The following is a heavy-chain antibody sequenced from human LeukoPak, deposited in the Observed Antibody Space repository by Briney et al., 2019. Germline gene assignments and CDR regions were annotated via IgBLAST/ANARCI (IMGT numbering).Heavy chain of an antibody. CDR2: IKQDGSEK. CDR3: ARDYYRSLDY. CDR1: GFSFTYSW. Sequence: GGSLRLSCAASGFSFTYSWMAWVRQTPEKGLEWVANIKQDGSEKYYLDSVKGRFAISRDNAKNSLYLQMNSLRVEDTAVYYCARDYYRSLDYWGQGTLATVSS. J-gene: IGHJ4*02. V-gene: IGHV3-7*01. D-gene: IGHD3-22*01.